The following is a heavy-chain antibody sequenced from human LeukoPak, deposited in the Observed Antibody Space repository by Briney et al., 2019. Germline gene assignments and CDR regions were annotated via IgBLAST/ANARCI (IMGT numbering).Heavy chain of an antibody. D-gene: IGHD3-9*01. CDR2: ISSTGGTT. J-gene: IGHJ4*02. V-gene: IGHV3-23*01. CDR1: GITFGSYG. Sequence: GGSLRLSCAASGITFGSYGMSWVRQAPGKGLEWVSSISSTGGTTYYADSVKGRFTISRDNSKNTLYLQMNSLRAEDTAVYYCAKDGEVLRYFDWLFFAYYFDYWGQGTLVTVSS. CDR3: AKDGEVLRYFDWLFFAYYFDY.